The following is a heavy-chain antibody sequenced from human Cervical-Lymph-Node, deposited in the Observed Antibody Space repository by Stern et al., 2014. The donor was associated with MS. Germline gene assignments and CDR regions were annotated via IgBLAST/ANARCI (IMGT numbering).Heavy chain of an antibody. D-gene: IGHD6-13*01. CDR3: ARGTYHSGDY. CDR2: ISYDGRNK. V-gene: IGHV3-30*01. J-gene: IGHJ4*02. CDR1: GFTFSSYA. Sequence: VQLLQSGGGVVQTGRSLRLSCAASGFTFSSYAMHWVRQAPGKGLEWVAVISYDGRNKYYADSVKGRFTISRDDSKNTLYLQMNSLRAEDTAVYYCARGTYHSGDYWGQGTLVTVSS.